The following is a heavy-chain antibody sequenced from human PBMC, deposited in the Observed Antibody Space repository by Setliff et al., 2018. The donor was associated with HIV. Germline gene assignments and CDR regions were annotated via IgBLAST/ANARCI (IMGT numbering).Heavy chain of an antibody. D-gene: IGHD3-22*01. CDR2: IYTSGST. Sequence: SETLSLTCTVSGVSISSFYWSWIRQPAGKGLEWIGHIYTSGSTDYNPSLKSRVSISVDTSKNQFSLKLSSVTAADTAVYYCARASTMIVVVIKGFDIWGQGTMVTVSS. CDR1: GVSISSFY. V-gene: IGHV4-4*07. J-gene: IGHJ3*02. CDR3: ARASTMIVVVIKGFDI.